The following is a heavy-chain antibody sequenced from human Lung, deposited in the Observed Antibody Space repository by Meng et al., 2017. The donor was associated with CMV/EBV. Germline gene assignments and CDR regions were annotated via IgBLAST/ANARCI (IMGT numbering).Heavy chain of an antibody. CDR1: GYTFTGYY. D-gene: IGHD2-2*01. Sequence: ASXXVSXKASGYTFTGYYMHWVRQAPGQGLEWMGWINPNSGGTNYAQKFQGRVTMTRDTSISTAYMELSRLRSDDTAVYYGARTGYCSSTSCYRYGMDVWGQGXTVTVSS. J-gene: IGHJ6*02. CDR3: ARTGYCSSTSCYRYGMDV. V-gene: IGHV1-2*02. CDR2: INPNSGGT.